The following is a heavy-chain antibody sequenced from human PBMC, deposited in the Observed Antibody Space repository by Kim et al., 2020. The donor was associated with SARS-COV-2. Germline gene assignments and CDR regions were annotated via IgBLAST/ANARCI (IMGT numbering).Heavy chain of an antibody. CDR3: VRENKEFWSPDFNGMDV. D-gene: IGHD3-3*01. CDR1: GGSISTSSYY. Sequence: SETLSLTCTVSGGSISTSSYYWGWVRQRPGKGLEWIGSIFYRGSTFYNPSLGGRLTMSRDTSKNQFSLKLSSVTAADTAVYYCVRENKEFWSPDFNGMDVWGQGTTVTISS. J-gene: IGHJ6*02. V-gene: IGHV4-39*02. CDR2: IFYRGST.